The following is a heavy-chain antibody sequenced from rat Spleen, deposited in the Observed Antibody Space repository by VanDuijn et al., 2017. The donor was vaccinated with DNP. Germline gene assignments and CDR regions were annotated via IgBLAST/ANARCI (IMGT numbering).Heavy chain of an antibody. CDR2: ITSSGGGT. V-gene: IGHV5-31*01. CDR1: GFTFNNYW. CDR3: ARLILRVWGAMDA. D-gene: IGHD1-7*01. Sequence: EVQLVESGGDLVQPGRSLKLSCVVSGFTFNNYWMTWIRQVPGKGLEWVASITSSGGGTYYPDSVKGRFTISRDNAKNTLYLQMDSLRSEDTATYYCARLILRVWGAMDAWGQGTSVTVSS. J-gene: IGHJ4*01.